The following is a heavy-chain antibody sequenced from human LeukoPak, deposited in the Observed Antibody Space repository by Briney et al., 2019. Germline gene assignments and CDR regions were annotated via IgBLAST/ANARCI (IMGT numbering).Heavy chain of an antibody. D-gene: IGHD4-17*01. CDR1: GFTFSNYA. CDR3: AKDMTTVTSGWFDY. CDR2: ISGSGGNT. Sequence: GGSLRLSCAASGFTFSNYAMSWVRQAPGKGLEWVSGISGSGGNTYYADSVKGRFTISRDNSKNTLYLQMNSLRAEDTAVYYCAKDMTTVTSGWFDYWGQGTLVTVSS. J-gene: IGHJ4*02. V-gene: IGHV3-23*01.